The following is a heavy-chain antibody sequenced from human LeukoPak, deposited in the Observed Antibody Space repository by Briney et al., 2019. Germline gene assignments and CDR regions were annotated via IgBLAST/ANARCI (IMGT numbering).Heavy chain of an antibody. CDR2: ISGSGGST. D-gene: IGHD3-3*01. V-gene: IGHV3-23*01. CDR1: GFTFSSYA. CDR3: AKVGEITIFGVVKGADY. Sequence: PGGSLRLSCAASGFTFSSYAMSWVRQAPGKGLEWVSAISGSGGSTYYADSVKGRFTISRDNSKNTLYLQMNSLRAEDTAVYYCAKVGEITIFGVVKGADYWGQGTLVTVSS. J-gene: IGHJ4*02.